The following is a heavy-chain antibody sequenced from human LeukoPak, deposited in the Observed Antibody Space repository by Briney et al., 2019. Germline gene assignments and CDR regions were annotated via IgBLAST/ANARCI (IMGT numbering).Heavy chain of an antibody. J-gene: IGHJ4*02. CDR1: GGTFSSYA. V-gene: IGHV1-69*13. CDR2: IIPIFGTA. CDR3: ARDFMGFSGSYDY. D-gene: IGHD1-26*01. Sequence: VASVKVSCKASGGTFSSYAISWVRQAPGQGLEWMGGIIPIFGTANYAQKFQGRVTITADESTSTAYMELSSLRSEDTAVYYCARDFMGFSGSYDYWGQGTLVTVSS.